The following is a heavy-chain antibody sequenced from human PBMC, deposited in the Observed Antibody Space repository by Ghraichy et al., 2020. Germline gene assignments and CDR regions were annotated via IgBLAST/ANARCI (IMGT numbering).Heavy chain of an antibody. V-gene: IGHV3-48*03. CDR3: ASPDSNDY. CDR1: GFTFSSYE. J-gene: IGHJ4*02. D-gene: IGHD3-22*01. Sequence: LSLTCAASGFTFSSYEMNWVRQAPGKGLEWVSYISSSGSTIYYADSVKGRFTISRDNAKNSLYLQMNSLRAEDTAVYYCASPDSNDYWGQGTLVTVSS. CDR2: ISSSGSTI.